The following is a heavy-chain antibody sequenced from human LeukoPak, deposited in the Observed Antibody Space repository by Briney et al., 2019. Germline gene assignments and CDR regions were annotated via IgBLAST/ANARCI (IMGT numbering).Heavy chain of an antibody. CDR2: ISGSGGSI. D-gene: IGHD2-15*01. CDR3: AKGRGSPYYFDY. V-gene: IGHV3-23*01. Sequence: PGGSLRLSCAASGFTFSSYAMSWVRQAPGKGLEWVSAISGSGGSIYYADSVKGRFTISRDNSKNTLYLQMNSLRAEDTAVYYCAKGRGSPYYFDYWGQGTLVTISS. CDR1: GFTFSSYA. J-gene: IGHJ4*02.